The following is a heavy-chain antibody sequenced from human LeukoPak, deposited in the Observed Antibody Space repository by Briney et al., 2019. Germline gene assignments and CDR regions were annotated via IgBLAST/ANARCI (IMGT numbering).Heavy chain of an antibody. J-gene: IGHJ5*02. CDR3: ARNWTGTTGTWFDP. CDR1: GGSISSSSYY. Sequence: PSETLSLTCTVSGGSISSSSYYWGWTRQPPGKGLEWIGSIYNSERTYYNPSLKSRVTISVDTSKNQFSLKLSSVTAADTAVYYCARNWTGTTGTWFDPWGQGTLVTVSS. CDR2: IYNSERT. V-gene: IGHV4-39*07. D-gene: IGHD1-1*01.